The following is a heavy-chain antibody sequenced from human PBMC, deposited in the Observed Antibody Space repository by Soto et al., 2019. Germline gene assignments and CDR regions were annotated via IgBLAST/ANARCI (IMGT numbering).Heavy chain of an antibody. J-gene: IGHJ4*02. V-gene: IGHV4-31*03. CDR3: VSRYGSGSYYPYYFDY. D-gene: IGHD3-10*01. CDR1: GGSISSGGYY. CDR2: IYYSGST. Sequence: SETLSLTCTVSGGSISSGGYYWSWIRQHPGKGLEWIGYIYYSGSTYYNPSLKSRVTISVDTSKNQFSLKLSSVTAADTAVYYCVSRYGSGSYYPYYFDYWGQGTLVTVSS.